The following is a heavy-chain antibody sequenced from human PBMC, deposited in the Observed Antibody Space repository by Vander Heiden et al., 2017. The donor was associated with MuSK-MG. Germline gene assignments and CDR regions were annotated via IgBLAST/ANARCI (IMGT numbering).Heavy chain of an antibody. Sequence: QVQLQRWRAGVLKRSGTMSLTCAVYGGSSSGYYWRWIRHRPGKGLEWIGEINHGGSTNYNPSLKSRVTISVATSKYQFSLKLSSVTAADTAVYYCARVLSGWGFDYWGQGTLVTVSS. CDR2: INHGGST. D-gene: IGHD6-19*01. CDR1: GGSSSGYY. V-gene: IGHV4-34*01. CDR3: ARVLSGWGFDY. J-gene: IGHJ4*02.